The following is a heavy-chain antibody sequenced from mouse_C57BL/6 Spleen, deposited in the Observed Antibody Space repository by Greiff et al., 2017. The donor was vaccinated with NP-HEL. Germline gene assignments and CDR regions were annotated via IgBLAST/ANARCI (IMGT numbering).Heavy chain of an antibody. CDR1: GYTFTGYW. J-gene: IGHJ2*01. CDR2: ILPGSGST. V-gene: IGHV1-9*01. D-gene: IGHD2-4*01. CDR3: ARLGYYDYDGRGNYFDY. Sequence: QVQLQQSGAELMKPGASVKLSCKATGYTFTGYWIEWVKQRPGHGLEWIGEILPGSGSTNYNEKFKGKATFTADTSSNTAYMQLSSLTTEDSAIYYCARLGYYDYDGRGNYFDYWGQGTTLTVSS.